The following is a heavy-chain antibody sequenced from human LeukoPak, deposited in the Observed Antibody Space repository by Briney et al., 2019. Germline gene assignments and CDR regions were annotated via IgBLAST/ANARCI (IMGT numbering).Heavy chain of an antibody. J-gene: IGHJ4*02. CDR3: ARVPRFSSDWIEYRIFDY. CDR1: GGSISSGSYY. CDR2: IHFIGDT. D-gene: IGHD6-19*01. Sequence: PSETLSLTCTVSGGSISSGSYYWSWIRQPPGQGLEWIGYIHFIGDTYYNPPPKSRVTISVDTSKNQFSLKLSTVTAADTAVYYCARVPRFSSDWIEYRIFDYWGQGTLVTVSS. V-gene: IGHV4-30-4*01.